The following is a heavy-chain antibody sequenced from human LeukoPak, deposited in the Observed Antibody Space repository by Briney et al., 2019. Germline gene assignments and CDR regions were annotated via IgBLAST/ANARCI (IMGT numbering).Heavy chain of an antibody. Sequence: ASVKLSCKASGYTFTDHYMHWVQQAPGKGLEWMGRVDPKDGETIYVEKFQGRVTISADTSTDTAYMELTSLRSEDTAVYYCATGSSGWPYYFDYWGQGTLVTVSS. CDR2: VDPKDGET. J-gene: IGHJ4*02. CDR3: ATGSSGWPYYFDY. D-gene: IGHD6-19*01. V-gene: IGHV1-69-2*01. CDR1: GYTFTDHY.